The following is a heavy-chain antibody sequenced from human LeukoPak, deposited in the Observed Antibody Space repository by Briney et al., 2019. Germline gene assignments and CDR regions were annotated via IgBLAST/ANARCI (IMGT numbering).Heavy chain of an antibody. Sequence: SETLSLTCTVSGGSISSSSYYWGWIRQPPGKGLEWIGSIYYSGSTYYNPSLKSRVTISVDTSKNQFSLKLSSVTAADTAVYYCARDQDDFWSGYYPKGWFDPWGQGTLVTVSS. CDR1: GGSISSSSYY. CDR3: ARDQDDFWSGYYPKGWFDP. V-gene: IGHV4-39*07. J-gene: IGHJ5*02. D-gene: IGHD3-3*01. CDR2: IYYSGST.